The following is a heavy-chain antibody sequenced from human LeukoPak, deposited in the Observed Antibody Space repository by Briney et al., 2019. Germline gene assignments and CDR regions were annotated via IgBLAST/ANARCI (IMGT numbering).Heavy chain of an antibody. CDR1: GFTFGYYG. Sequence: GRSLRLSCAASGFTFGYYGMHWVRQAPGRRLGWVALIWYDGSNNYYADSVKGRFTISRDNSKNTLYLQMNSLRAEDTAVYYCAKNHYYDSSGLDAFDIWGQGTLVTISS. V-gene: IGHV3-33*06. CDR2: IWYDGSNN. CDR3: AKNHYYDSSGLDAFDI. J-gene: IGHJ3*02. D-gene: IGHD3-22*01.